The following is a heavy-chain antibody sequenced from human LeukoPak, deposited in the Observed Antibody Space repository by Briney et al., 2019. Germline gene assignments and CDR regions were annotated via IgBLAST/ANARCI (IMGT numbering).Heavy chain of an antibody. V-gene: IGHV4-4*07. CDR2: IYASSGTI. D-gene: IGHD1-26*01. CDR3: ARDRGTSWYSYFDS. Sequence: PSETLSLTCTVSGGSVITYKWSWIRQSAGRGLEWIGRIYASSGTIKSNPSLKSRLTMSVDTSKNQISLKLTSVTAADTALYYCARDRGTSWYSYFDSWGQGTLVTVSS. J-gene: IGHJ4*02. CDR1: GGSVITYK.